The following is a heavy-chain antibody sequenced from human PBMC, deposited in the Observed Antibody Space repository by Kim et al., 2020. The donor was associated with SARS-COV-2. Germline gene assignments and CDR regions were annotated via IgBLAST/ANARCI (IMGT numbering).Heavy chain of an antibody. J-gene: IGHJ6*01. CDR3: ARDQRYSSGWAVAFYY. CDR1: GGSLSSSSYY. CDR2: AYYIGNT. V-gene: IGHV4-39*02. D-gene: IGHD6-19*01. Sequence: SETLSLTCTVSGGSLSSSSYYWGWIRQPPGKGLEWIGTAYYIGNTYYNPSLKSRVTISVDTSKNQFSLKLGSVTAADTAVYYCARDQRYSSGWAVAFYY.